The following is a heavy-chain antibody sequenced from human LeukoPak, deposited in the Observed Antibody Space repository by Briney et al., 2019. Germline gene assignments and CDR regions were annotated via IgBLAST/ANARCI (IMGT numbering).Heavy chain of an antibody. CDR1: GGSISSYY. D-gene: IGHD5-12*01. CDR2: IYYSVST. Sequence: SETLSLTCTVSGGSISSYYWSWIRQPPGKGLEWIGYIYYSVSTNYNPSLKSRVTISVDTSKNQFSLKLSSVTAADTAVYYCARDLSGSIYFDYWGQGTLVTVSS. J-gene: IGHJ4*02. CDR3: ARDLSGSIYFDY. V-gene: IGHV4-59*01.